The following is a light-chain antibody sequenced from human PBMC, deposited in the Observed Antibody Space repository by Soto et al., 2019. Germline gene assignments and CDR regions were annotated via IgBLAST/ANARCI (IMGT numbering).Light chain of an antibody. CDR1: QGVKND. J-gene: IGKJ4*01. CDR2: AAS. Sequence: IQMTQSPSSLSASVGDRVTITCRASQGVKNDLGWYQQRPGKAPKLLIYAASSLQSGVPSRFSGSGSGTDFTLTIKSMQTEDFANYSCLQDYTYPLTFGGGTKVDIK. V-gene: IGKV1-6*01. CDR3: LQDYTYPLT.